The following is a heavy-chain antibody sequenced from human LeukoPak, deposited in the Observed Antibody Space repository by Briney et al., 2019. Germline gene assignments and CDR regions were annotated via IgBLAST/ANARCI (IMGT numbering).Heavy chain of an antibody. V-gene: IGHV3-33*06. Sequence: PGGSLRLSCAASGFTFSSYGMHWVRQAPGKGLEWVALIWYDGSNKYYADSVKGRFTISRDNSKNTLYLQMNSLRAEDTAVCYCAKSNWNDVMYAFDIWGQGTMVTVSS. J-gene: IGHJ3*02. CDR3: AKSNWNDVMYAFDI. CDR2: IWYDGSNK. CDR1: GFTFSSYG. D-gene: IGHD1-1*01.